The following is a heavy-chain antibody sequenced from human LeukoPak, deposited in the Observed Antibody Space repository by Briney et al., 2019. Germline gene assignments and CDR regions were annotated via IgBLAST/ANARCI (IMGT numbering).Heavy chain of an antibody. Sequence: GGSLRLSCAASRFTFSSYGMHWVRQAPGKGLEGVAVISYDGSNKYYADSVKGRFTVSRDNSKNTLYLQMNSLRAEDTAVYYCAKEGRDGFNYDYWGQGTLVTVSS. CDR2: ISYDGSNK. CDR3: AKEGRDGFNYDY. CDR1: RFTFSSYG. V-gene: IGHV3-30*18. J-gene: IGHJ4*02. D-gene: IGHD5-24*01.